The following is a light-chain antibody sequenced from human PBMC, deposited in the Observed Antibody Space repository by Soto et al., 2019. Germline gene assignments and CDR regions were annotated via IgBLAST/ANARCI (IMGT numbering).Light chain of an antibody. CDR1: QSISIY. CDR3: QQSYSTPQT. Sequence: DLQMTQSPSSLSASVGDRVTITCRASQSISIYLNWYQQKPGQAPKLLIYAATSLQSGVPSRFSGSGSGTDFTLTISSLQPEDFAKYYCQQSYSTPQTFGQGTKVEIK. J-gene: IGKJ1*01. V-gene: IGKV1-39*01. CDR2: AAT.